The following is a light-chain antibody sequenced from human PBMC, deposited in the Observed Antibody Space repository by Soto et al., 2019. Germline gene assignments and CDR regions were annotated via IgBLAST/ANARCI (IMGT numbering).Light chain of an antibody. CDR2: GAS. CDR1: QSVSSIY. V-gene: IGKV3-20*01. J-gene: IGKJ3*01. Sequence: EIVLTQSPGTLSVSPGERVTLSCRASQSVSSIYLAWYQQRPGQAPRLLIFGASYRATGIPDRFSGSGSGTDFTLTISRLEPEDFAVYYCQQYSSSPPEFTFGPGTKVDSK. CDR3: QQYSSSPPEFT.